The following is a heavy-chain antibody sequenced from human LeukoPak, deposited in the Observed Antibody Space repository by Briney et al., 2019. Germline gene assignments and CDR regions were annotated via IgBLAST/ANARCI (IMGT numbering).Heavy chain of an antibody. D-gene: IGHD7-27*01. CDR3: AREPRNYYYYMDV. J-gene: IGHJ6*03. CDR1: GFTFSSYS. CDR2: ISSSSSTI. Sequence: GGSLRLSCAASGFTFSSYSMNWVRQAPGKGLEWVSSISSSSSTIYYADSVKGRFTISRDNAKNSVYLQMNSLRAEDTAVYYCAREPRNYYYYMDVWGKGTTVTVSS. V-gene: IGHV3-48*01.